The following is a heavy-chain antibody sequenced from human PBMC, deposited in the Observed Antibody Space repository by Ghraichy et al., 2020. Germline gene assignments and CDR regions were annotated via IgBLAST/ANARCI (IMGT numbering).Heavy chain of an antibody. D-gene: IGHD6-6*01. CDR3: ARGLRSSSSQGTTFDY. V-gene: IGHV4-59*02. Sequence: GSLRLSCTVSGGSVRSYYWSWIRQPPGRGLEWIAYIYHTGSTNCNPSLKSRVSISLDTSKNQFSLNLTSVTAADTALYYCARGLRSSSSQGTTFDYWGQGTLVTVSS. CDR2: IYHTGST. J-gene: IGHJ4*02. CDR1: GGSVRSYY.